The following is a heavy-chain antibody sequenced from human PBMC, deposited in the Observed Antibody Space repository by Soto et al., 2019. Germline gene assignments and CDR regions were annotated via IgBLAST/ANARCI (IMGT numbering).Heavy chain of an antibody. V-gene: IGHV1-69*12. CDR1: GGTFSSYA. Sequence: QVQLVQSGAEVRQPASSVKVSCKTSGGTFSSYAISWVRQAPGQGIEWMGGIVPIVDTSTYAQKFQGRVRITADESTSTAYMELSSLRSDDTAIYYCVSVVAIPGYPDNWGQGTLVTVSS. CDR2: IVPIVDTS. CDR3: VSVVAIPGYPDN. D-gene: IGHD5-12*01. J-gene: IGHJ4*02.